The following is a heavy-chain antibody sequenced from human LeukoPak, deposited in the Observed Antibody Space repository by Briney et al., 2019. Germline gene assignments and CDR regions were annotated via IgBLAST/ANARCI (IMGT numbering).Heavy chain of an antibody. CDR2: ITWNSGSK. D-gene: IGHD1-26*01. CDR3: VRGAAYFDY. Sequence: GGSLRLSCAASGFTFYDYATHWVRQVPGKGLEWVSGITWNSGSKGYVDSVKGRFTISRDNAKNSMYLQMNSLRAEDTAVYYCVRGAAYFDYWGQGILVTVSS. J-gene: IGHJ4*02. CDR1: GFTFYDYA. V-gene: IGHV3-9*01.